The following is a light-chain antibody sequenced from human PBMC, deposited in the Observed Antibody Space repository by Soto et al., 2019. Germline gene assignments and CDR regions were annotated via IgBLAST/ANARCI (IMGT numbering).Light chain of an antibody. CDR1: SSNIGSNT. Sequence: QSVLTQPPSASGTPGQRVTIPCSGSSSNIGSNTVNWYQQLPGTAPKLLIYSNNQRPSWVPDRFSGSKSGTSASLAISGLQSEDEADYYCAAWGASLNGWVFGGGTKVTVL. V-gene: IGLV1-44*01. CDR3: AAWGASLNGWV. CDR2: SNN. J-gene: IGLJ3*02.